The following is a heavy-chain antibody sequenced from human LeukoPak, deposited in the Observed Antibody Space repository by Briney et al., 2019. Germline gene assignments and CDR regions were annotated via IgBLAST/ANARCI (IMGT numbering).Heavy chain of an antibody. CDR3: ARRDGYGAYDI. J-gene: IGHJ3*02. CDR1: GYSFTTYW. CDR2: NPGNSDT. V-gene: IGHV5-51*01. D-gene: IGHD5-24*01. Sequence: GESLKISCQGSGYSFTTYWIGWVRQMPGKGLEWMGINPGNSDTRYSPSFQGQVTISADKSISTAYLQLNSLKASDTAMYYCARRDGYGAYDIWGQGTMVTVSS.